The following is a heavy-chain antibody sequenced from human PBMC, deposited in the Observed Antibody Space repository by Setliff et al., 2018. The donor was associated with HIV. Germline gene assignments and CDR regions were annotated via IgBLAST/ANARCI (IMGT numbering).Heavy chain of an antibody. D-gene: IGHD1-26*01. CDR2: IYQSGST. Sequence: SETLSLTCTVSGGSMNIGKTFWGWIRQPPGKGLEWIGSIYQSGSTSYNPSLSSRLTISVDTSKNQVSLKVSSVTAADTAVYYCARGHGVYSGSYLAVYFDYWGQGTLVTVSS. J-gene: IGHJ4*02. CDR1: GGSMNIGKTF. CDR3: ARGHGVYSGSYLAVYFDY. V-gene: IGHV4-39*01.